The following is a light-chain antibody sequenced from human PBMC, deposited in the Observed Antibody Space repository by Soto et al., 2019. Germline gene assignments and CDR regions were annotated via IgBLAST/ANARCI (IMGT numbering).Light chain of an antibody. CDR2: GAS. Sequence: EIVMTQSPATLSVSPGERATLSCRASQSVSSNLAWYQQKPGQAPRLLIYGASTRATGVPARFSGSGSGTAFTLTISSLQSEDFAVSYCQQYNTWPPYTFGQGTKLEIK. CDR1: QSVSSN. CDR3: QQYNTWPPYT. V-gene: IGKV3-15*01. J-gene: IGKJ2*01.